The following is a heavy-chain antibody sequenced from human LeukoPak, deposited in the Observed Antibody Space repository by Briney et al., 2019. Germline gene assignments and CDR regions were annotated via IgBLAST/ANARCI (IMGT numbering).Heavy chain of an antibody. CDR1: GFTFSSYS. CDR2: ISSSSSYI. Sequence: GGSLRLSCAASGFTFSSYSMNWVRQAPGKGLEWVSSISSSSSYIYYADSVKGRFTISRDYAKSSLYLQMNSLRAEDTAVYYCARDYSESFNFDYWGQGTLVTVSS. CDR3: ARDYSESFNFDY. J-gene: IGHJ4*02. V-gene: IGHV3-21*01. D-gene: IGHD1-26*01.